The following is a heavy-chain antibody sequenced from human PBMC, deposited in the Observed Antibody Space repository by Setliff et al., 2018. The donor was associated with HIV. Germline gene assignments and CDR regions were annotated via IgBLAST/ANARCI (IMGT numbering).Heavy chain of an antibody. Sequence: PGESPKISCAASGFTFSTYGMHWVRQAPGKGLEWVAFIRYDGSNKYYLDSVKGRFTISRDNSKNTLYLQMNSLKAEDTAVYYCAKDPGDYYGSGSAFDYWGQGTLVTVSS. D-gene: IGHD3-10*01. CDR2: IRYDGSNK. CDR3: AKDPGDYYGSGSAFDY. CDR1: GFTFSTYG. J-gene: IGHJ4*02. V-gene: IGHV3-30*02.